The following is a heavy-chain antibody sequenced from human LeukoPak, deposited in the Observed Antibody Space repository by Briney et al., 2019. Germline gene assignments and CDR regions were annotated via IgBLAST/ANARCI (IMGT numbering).Heavy chain of an antibody. CDR1: GFTFSSSW. Sequence: PGGSLRLSCAASGFTFSSSWMSWVRQAPGKGLEWVANIKEDGSEKYYVDSVKGRFTISRDNAKKSLFLQMNSLRAEDTAVYYCARDRSASCWGQGTLVTVSS. J-gene: IGHJ4*02. CDR3: ARDRSASC. D-gene: IGHD2-15*01. CDR2: IKEDGSEK. V-gene: IGHV3-7*01.